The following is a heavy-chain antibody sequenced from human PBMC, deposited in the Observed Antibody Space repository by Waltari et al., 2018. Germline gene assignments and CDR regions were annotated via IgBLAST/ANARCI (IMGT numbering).Heavy chain of an antibody. CDR2: IHYSGCT. J-gene: IGHJ4*02. CDR1: GGSISSSSYY. Sequence: QLQLQESGPGLVKPSETLSLTCTVSGGSISSSSYYWGWIRQPPGKGLEWIGSIHYSGCTAYTPSLTSRVTISVDTSKNQFSLKLSSVTAADTAVYYCARVDYGDYIDYWGQGTLVTVSS. V-gene: IGHV4-39*07. CDR3: ARVDYGDYIDY. D-gene: IGHD4-17*01.